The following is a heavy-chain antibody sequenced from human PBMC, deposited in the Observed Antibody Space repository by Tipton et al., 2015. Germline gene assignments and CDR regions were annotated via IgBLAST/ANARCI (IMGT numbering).Heavy chain of an antibody. CDR2: INHSGST. V-gene: IGHV4-34*01. D-gene: IGHD2-15*01. CDR3: ARVATRARLLLPAWYFDL. CDR1: GGSFSGYY. Sequence: TLSLTCAVYGGSFSGYYWSWIRQPPGKGLEWIGEINHSGSTNYNPSLKSRVTISVDTSKNQFSLKLSSVTAADTAVYYCARVATRARLLLPAWYFDLWGRGTLVTVSS. J-gene: IGHJ2*01.